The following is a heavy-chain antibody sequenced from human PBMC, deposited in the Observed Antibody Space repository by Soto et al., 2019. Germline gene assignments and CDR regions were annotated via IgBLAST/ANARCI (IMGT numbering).Heavy chain of an antibody. D-gene: IGHD2-21*02. V-gene: IGHV1-69*06. Sequence: QVQLVQSGAEVKKPGSSVKVSCKASGGTFSSYAISWVRQAPGQGLEWMGGIIPIFGTANYAQKFQGRVTITADKYTSTAYMELSTVISEDTAVYYCARAYCGGDCYSYYYSSGMDAWAQGPTVTVSS. CDR3: ARAYCGGDCYSYYYSSGMDA. J-gene: IGHJ6*02. CDR1: GGTFSSYA. CDR2: IIPIFGTA.